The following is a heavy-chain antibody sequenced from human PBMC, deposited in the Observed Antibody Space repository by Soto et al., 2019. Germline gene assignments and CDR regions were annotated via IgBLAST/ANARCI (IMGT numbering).Heavy chain of an antibody. CDR3: TRTHSGYVGYDAYDI. V-gene: IGHV3-48*03. CDR1: GFTFGSYE. Sequence: EVQLVESGGGLVQPGGSLRLSCIASGFTFGSYEMNWVRQAPGRGLEWVSYIDHRVTTTYYADSVRGRFTISRDNAENSLYLQMNNLRAEDTAVYYSTRTHSGYVGYDAYDIWGQGTLVTVSS. D-gene: IGHD5-12*01. J-gene: IGHJ3*02. CDR2: IDHRVTTT.